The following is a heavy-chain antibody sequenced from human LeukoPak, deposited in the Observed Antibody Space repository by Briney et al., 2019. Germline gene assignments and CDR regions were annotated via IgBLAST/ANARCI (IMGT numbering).Heavy chain of an antibody. CDR2: IIPIFGTA. V-gene: IGHV1-69*06. CDR3: ARGGYYYDSSGYPFDY. J-gene: IGHJ4*02. D-gene: IGHD3-22*01. Sequence: ASVKVSCKASGGTFNSYAISWVRQAPGQGLEWMGGIIPIFGTANYAQKFQGRVTITADKSTSTAYMELSSLRSEDTAVYYCARGGYYYDSSGYPFDYWGQGTLVTVSS. CDR1: GGTFNSYA.